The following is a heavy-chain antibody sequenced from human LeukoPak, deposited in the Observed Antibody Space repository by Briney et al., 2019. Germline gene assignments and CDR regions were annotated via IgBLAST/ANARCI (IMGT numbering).Heavy chain of an antibody. J-gene: IGHJ4*02. D-gene: IGHD3-10*01. V-gene: IGHV3-7*01. CDR1: GFSFSNYW. CDR2: INQDGSGK. CDR3: VMGDY. Sequence: PGGSLRLSCAASGFSFSNYWMNWVRQAPGKGLEWVANINQDGSGKYCVDSVKGRFTISRDNAQKSLYPQMSSLRAEDTAVYYCVMGDYWGQGTLVTVSS.